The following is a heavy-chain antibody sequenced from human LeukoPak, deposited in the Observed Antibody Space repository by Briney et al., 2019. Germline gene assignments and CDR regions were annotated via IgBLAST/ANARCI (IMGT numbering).Heavy chain of an antibody. CDR3: ARDPVTLRGYSSSWYFDY. CDR2: IIPIFGTA. D-gene: IGHD6-13*01. CDR1: GGIFSSYA. J-gene: IGHJ4*02. Sequence: GASVKVSCKASGGIFSSYAISWVRQAPGQGLEWMGGIIPIFGTANYAQKFQGRVTITADESTSTAYMELSSLRSEDTAVYYCARDPVTLRGYSSSWYFDYWGQGTLVTVSS. V-gene: IGHV1-69*13.